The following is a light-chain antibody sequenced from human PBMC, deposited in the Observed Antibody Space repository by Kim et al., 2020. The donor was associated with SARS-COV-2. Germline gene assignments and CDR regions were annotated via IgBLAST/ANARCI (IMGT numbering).Light chain of an antibody. V-gene: IGLV4-69*01. CDR2: LNSDGSH. CDR1: SGHRNYA. J-gene: IGLJ3*02. Sequence: QLVLTQSPSASASLGASVKPTCTLSSGHRNYAIAWHQQQPEKGPRYLMKLNSDGSHSKGDGIPDRFSGSSSGAERYLTISSLQSEDEADYYCQTWGTGIRVFGGGTQLTVL. CDR3: QTWGTGIRV.